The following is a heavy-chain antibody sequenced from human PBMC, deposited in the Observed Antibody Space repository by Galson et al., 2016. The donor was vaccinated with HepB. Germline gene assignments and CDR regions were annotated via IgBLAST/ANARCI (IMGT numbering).Heavy chain of an antibody. CDR3: SRGGGMYYSMDV. CDR2: ISSSSDYI. CDR1: GFTFTSYS. J-gene: IGHJ6*02. V-gene: IGHV3-21*01. D-gene: IGHD3-16*01. Sequence: SLRLSCAASGFTFTSYSMNWVRQAPGKGLEWVPSISSSSDYIYYSDSVRGRVTISRDNARNSLYLRMDSLRAEDTAVYFCSRGGGMYYSMDVWGQGTAVTV.